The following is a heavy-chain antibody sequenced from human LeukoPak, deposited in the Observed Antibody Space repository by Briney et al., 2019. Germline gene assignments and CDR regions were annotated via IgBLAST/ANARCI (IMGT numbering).Heavy chain of an antibody. Sequence: SKTLSLTCTVSGGSISSYYWSWIRQPPGKGLEWIGYIYYSGSTNYNPSLKSRVTISVDTSKNQFSLKLSSVTAAGTAVYYCARGGMGLYFDLWGRGTLVTVSS. J-gene: IGHJ2*01. CDR1: GGSISSYY. CDR2: IYYSGST. CDR3: ARGGMGLYFDL. V-gene: IGHV4-59*01. D-gene: IGHD3-16*01.